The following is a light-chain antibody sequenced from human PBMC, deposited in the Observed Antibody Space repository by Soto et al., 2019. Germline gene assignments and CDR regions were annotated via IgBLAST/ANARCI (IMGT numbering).Light chain of an antibody. CDR1: SSNIGNNY. Sequence: QSVLTQPPSVFAAPGRKVTISCSGSSSNIGNNYVSWYQQLPGTAPKLLIHDNNKRPSGIPDRFSGSKSGTSATLGITGLQTGDEADYYCETWDSSLSAVVFGGGTKVTVL. CDR3: ETWDSSLSAVV. J-gene: IGLJ2*01. CDR2: DNN. V-gene: IGLV1-51*01.